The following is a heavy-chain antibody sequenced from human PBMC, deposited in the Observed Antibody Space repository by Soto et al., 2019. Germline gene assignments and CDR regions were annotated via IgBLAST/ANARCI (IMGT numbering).Heavy chain of an antibody. Sequence: PSETLSLTCTVSGGSISSYYWSWIRQPPGKGLEWIGYIYYNGSTNYNPPLKSRVTISVDTSKNQFSLKLSSVTAADTAVYYCARTYYDFWSGYWRWFDPWGQGTLVTVS. CDR2: IYYNGST. J-gene: IGHJ5*02. V-gene: IGHV4-59*01. CDR1: GGSISSYY. D-gene: IGHD3-3*01. CDR3: ARTYYDFWSGYWRWFDP.